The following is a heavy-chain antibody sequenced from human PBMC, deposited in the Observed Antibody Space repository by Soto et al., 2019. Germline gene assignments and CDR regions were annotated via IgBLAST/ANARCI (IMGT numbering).Heavy chain of an antibody. J-gene: IGHJ6*02. V-gene: IGHV3-15*01. Sequence: GGSLRLSCAASGFTFSNAWMSWVRQAPGKGLEWVGRIKSKTDGGTTDYAAPVKGRFTLSRDDSKNTLYLQMNSLKTEDTAVYYCTTEESPDYYYYGMDVWGQGTTVTVSS. CDR3: TTEESPDYYYYGMDV. CDR1: GFTFSNAW. CDR2: IKSKTDGGTT.